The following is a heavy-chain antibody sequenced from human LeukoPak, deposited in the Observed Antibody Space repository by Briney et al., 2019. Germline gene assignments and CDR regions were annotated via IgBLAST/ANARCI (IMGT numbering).Heavy chain of an antibody. CDR2: ISGSGGST. V-gene: IGHV3-23*01. CDR1: GFTFSNFA. J-gene: IGHJ4*02. Sequence: GGSLRLSCGASGFTFSNFAMSWVRQAPGKGLEWVSVISGSGGSTYYADSVKGRFTISRDSSKNTLYLQMSSLRAEDTAVYYCAKGGGGRCYPSIDYWGQGTLVTVSS. CDR3: AKGGGGRCYPSIDY. D-gene: IGHD2-15*01.